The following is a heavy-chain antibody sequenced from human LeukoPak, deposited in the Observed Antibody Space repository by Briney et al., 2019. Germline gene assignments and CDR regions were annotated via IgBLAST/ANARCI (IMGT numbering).Heavy chain of an antibody. CDR1: GGSISSGGYS. Sequence: SQTLSLTCTVSGGSISSGGYSWSWIRQHPGKGLEWIGYIYYSGGTYYNPSLKSRVTISVDTSKNQFSLKLSSVTAADTAVYYCARERYSSGWYDYWGQGTLVTVSS. V-gene: IGHV4-31*03. CDR2: IYYSGGT. J-gene: IGHJ4*02. CDR3: ARERYSSGWYDY. D-gene: IGHD6-19*01.